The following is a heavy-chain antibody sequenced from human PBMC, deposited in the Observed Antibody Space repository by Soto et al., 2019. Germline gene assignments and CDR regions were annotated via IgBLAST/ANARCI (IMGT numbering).Heavy chain of an antibody. J-gene: IGHJ6*02. CDR1: GFTFSSYG. CDR2: ISYDGSNK. Sequence: QVQLVESGGGVVQPGRSLRLSCAASGFTFSSYGMHWVRQAPGKGLEWVAVISYDGSNKYYADSVKGRFTISRDNSKNTLYLQMNSLRAEDTAVYYCAKDLVRNNIVVVPAAYTVPSYYSYGMDVWGQGTTVTVSS. CDR3: AKDLVRNNIVVVPAAYTVPSYYSYGMDV. V-gene: IGHV3-30*18. D-gene: IGHD2-2*01.